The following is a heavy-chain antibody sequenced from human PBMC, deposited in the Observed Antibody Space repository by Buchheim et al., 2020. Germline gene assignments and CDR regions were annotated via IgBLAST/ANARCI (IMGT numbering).Heavy chain of an antibody. CDR2: IYPADSDI. D-gene: IGHD3-22*01. CDR1: GYNFANYW. Sequence: QLVQSGAEVKKPGESLKISCKGSGYNFANYWVGWVRQMPGKGLEWMRIIYPADSDIRYSPSFQGQVTISADESISTAYLQWSSLKASDTAIYYCARRSYYDGSNNFHPDLWGQGTL. CDR3: ARRSYYDGSNNFHPDL. V-gene: IGHV5-51*01. J-gene: IGHJ5*02.